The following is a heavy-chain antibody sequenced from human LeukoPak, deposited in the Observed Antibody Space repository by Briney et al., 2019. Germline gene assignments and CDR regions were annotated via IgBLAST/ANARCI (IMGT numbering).Heavy chain of an antibody. D-gene: IGHD2-2*01. V-gene: IGHV3-9*01. CDR2: ISWNSGSI. CDR1: GFTFDDYA. CDR3: ARTIGYGQYYFDY. Sequence: GGSLRLSCVASGFTFDDYAMHWVRQAPGKGLEWVSGISWNSGSIGYADSVKGRFTISRDNSKNTLYLQMNSLRAEATAVYYCARTIGYGQYYFDYWGQGTLVTVSS. J-gene: IGHJ4*02.